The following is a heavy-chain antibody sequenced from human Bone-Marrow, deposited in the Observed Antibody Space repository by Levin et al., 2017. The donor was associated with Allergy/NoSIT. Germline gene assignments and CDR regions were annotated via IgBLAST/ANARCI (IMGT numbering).Heavy chain of an antibody. CDR1: GYRFSSSW. Sequence: RGESLKISCQGSGYRFSSSWIGWVRQVPGKGLEWMGIIYPADSETRYNPSFEGRVTMSADRSVSTAYLQWRSLQASDTAIYYCARQSDNTDYSWGRGWFDPWGQGTLVTVSS. D-gene: IGHD3-22*01. J-gene: IGHJ5*02. CDR3: ARQSDNTDYSWGRGWFDP. V-gene: IGHV5-51*01. CDR2: IYPADSET.